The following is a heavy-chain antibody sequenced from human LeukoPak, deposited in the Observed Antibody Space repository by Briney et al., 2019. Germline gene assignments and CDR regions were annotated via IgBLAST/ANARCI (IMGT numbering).Heavy chain of an antibody. Sequence: SETLSLTCTVSGGSISSYYWSWIRQPPGKGLEWIGYIYYSGSTNYNPSLKSRVTISVDTSKNQFSLKLSSVTAADTAVHYCARDVAVAGTHYFDYWGQGTLVTVSS. D-gene: IGHD6-19*01. V-gene: IGHV4-59*01. CDR1: GGSISSYY. CDR3: ARDVAVAGTHYFDY. CDR2: IYYSGST. J-gene: IGHJ4*02.